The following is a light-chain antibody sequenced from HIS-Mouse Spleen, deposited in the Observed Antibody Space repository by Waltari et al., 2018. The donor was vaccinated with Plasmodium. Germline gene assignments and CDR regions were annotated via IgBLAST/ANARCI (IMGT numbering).Light chain of an antibody. J-gene: IGLJ3*02. V-gene: IGLV3-10*01. CDR2: DDS. Sequence: SYELTQPPSVSVSPGQTARITCSGDALPKKYAYWYQQKSGQAPVLVIYDDSKRPSGSPERFSGSSAGTMATWTISGAQVEDEADYYCYSTDSSGNHRVFGGGTKLTVL. CDR1: ALPKKY. CDR3: YSTDSSGNHRV.